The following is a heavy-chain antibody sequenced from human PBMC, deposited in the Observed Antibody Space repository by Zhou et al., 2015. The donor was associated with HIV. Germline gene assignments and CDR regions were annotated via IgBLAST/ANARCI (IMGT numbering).Heavy chain of an antibody. V-gene: IGHV1-69*06. CDR1: GGTFSSYA. Sequence: QVQLVQSGAEVKKPGSSVKVSCKASGGTFSSYAISWVRQAPGQGLEWMGGIIPIFGTANYAQKFQGRVTITADKSTSTAYMELSSLRSEDTAVYYCARDRGMVRGVITYYFDYWGQGTLVTVSS. D-gene: IGHD3-10*01. J-gene: IGHJ4*02. CDR3: ARDRGMVRGVITYYFDY. CDR2: IIPIFGTA.